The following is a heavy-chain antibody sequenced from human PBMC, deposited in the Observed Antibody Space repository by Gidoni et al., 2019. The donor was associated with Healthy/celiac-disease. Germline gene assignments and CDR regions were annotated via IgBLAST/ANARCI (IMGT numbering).Heavy chain of an antibody. CDR2: INHSGST. D-gene: IGHD2-2*01. V-gene: IGHV4-34*01. CDR3: ARGLPGQLLFSRRNSDWFDP. J-gene: IGHJ5*02. Sequence: QVQLQQWGAGLLKPSETLSLTCAVYGGSFSGYYWSWIRQPPGTGLEWIGEINHSGSTNYNPSLKSRVTISVDTSKNQFSLKLSSVTAADTAVYYCARGLPGQLLFSRRNSDWFDPWGQGTLVTVSS. CDR1: GGSFSGYY.